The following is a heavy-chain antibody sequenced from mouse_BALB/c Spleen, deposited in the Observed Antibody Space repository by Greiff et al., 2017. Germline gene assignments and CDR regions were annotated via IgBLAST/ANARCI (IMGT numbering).Heavy chain of an antibody. D-gene: IGHD1-1*01. CDR3: ARERYYGSSRYYAMDY. Sequence: SGAELARPGASVKLSCKASGYTFTSYWMQWVKQRPGQGLEWIGAIYPGDGDTRYTQKFKGKATLTADKSSSTAYMQLSSLASEDSAVYYCARERYYGSSRYYAMDYWGQGTSVTVSS. CDR1: GYTFTSYW. CDR2: IYPGDGDT. V-gene: IGHV1-87*01. J-gene: IGHJ4*01.